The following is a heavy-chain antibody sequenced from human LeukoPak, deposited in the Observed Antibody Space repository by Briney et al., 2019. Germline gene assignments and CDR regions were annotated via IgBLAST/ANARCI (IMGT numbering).Heavy chain of an antibody. D-gene: IGHD1-1*01. Sequence: SQTLSLTYAISGDSVSSDISVWNWLRQSASRGLEWLGRTYYSSKWSNDYAVSVESRITLNPNTTKKQFSLQMKSVTPEDAAVYYCSRGYMKSGFDYWGQGTLGTVSS. CDR1: GDSVSSDISV. J-gene: IGHJ4*02. CDR3: SRGYMKSGFDY. V-gene: IGHV6-1*01. CDR2: TYYSSKWSN.